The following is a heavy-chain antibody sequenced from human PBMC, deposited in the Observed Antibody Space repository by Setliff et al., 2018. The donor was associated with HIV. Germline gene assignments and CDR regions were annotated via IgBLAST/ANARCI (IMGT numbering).Heavy chain of an antibody. CDR3: ARPWRPGSYSFDY. J-gene: IGHJ4*02. Sequence: ASVKVSCKASGGTFSSYAISWVRQAPGQGLEWMGGIIPIFGTANYAQKFQGRVTITTDESTSTAYMELSSLRSEDTAVYYCARPWRPGSYSFDYWGQGTLVTVSS. CDR1: GGTFSSYA. D-gene: IGHD3-10*01. CDR2: IIPIFGTA. V-gene: IGHV1-69*05.